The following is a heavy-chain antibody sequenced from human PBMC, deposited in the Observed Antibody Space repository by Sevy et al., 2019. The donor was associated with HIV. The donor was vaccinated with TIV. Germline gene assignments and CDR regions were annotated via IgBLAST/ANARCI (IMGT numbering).Heavy chain of an antibody. CDR2: ISGGGDKT. V-gene: IGHV3-23*01. D-gene: IGHD1-26*01. J-gene: IGHJ3*02. CDR1: GFTFSSYA. Sequence: GGSLRLSCAGSGFTFSSYALSWVRQTPGLGLEWVSAISGGGDKTYYSDSVEDRFTISRESSTNTLFLQIDSLRVEDTAIYYCTKQDGASISLTRGAHDAFNIWGRGTKVTVSS. CDR3: TKQDGASISLTRGAHDAFNI.